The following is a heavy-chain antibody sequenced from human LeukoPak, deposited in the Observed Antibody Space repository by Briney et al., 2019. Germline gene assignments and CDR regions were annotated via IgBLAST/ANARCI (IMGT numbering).Heavy chain of an antibody. Sequence: GGSLRLSCAASGVMFPSYWMTWVRQAPGKGLEWVANIKQDGSEKYYVDSVKGRFTISRDNAKNSVYLQMNSLRAEDTAVYYCARRHHFGFLDSWGQGTLVTVSS. CDR2: IKQDGSEK. CDR3: ARRHHFGFLDS. J-gene: IGHJ4*02. CDR1: GVMFPSYW. D-gene: IGHD3-10*01. V-gene: IGHV3-7*04.